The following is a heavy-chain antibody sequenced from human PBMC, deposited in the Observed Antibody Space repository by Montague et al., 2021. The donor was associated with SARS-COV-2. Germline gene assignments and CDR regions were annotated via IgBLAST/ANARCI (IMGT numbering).Heavy chain of an antibody. D-gene: IGHD3-10*02. Sequence: SETLSLTCTVSGDSLSDYYWSWIRQPPGMGLEWIGYITHSGSTNYNPSLKSRVTISVDTSKNHFTLRLSSVTAADTAVYYCASVRRTLLLFGTPYYGIDVWGQGTTVTVSS. CDR3: ASVRRTLLLFGTPYYGIDV. CDR1: GDSLSDYY. V-gene: IGHV4-59*01. J-gene: IGHJ6*02. CDR2: ITHSGST.